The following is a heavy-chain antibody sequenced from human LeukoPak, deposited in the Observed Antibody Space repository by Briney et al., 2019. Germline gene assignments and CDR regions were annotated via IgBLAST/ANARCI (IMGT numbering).Heavy chain of an antibody. CDR2: MSPYSGNT. V-gene: IGHV1-8*01. Sequence: ASVKVSCKASGYTFSNYDINWVRQASGQGLEWMGWMSPYSGNTGYAEKFQGRVTMTRNASISTAYTELSSLRSEDTAVYFCVVEILPRPDGGNYWAQGTLVTVSS. D-gene: IGHD1-26*01. CDR3: VVEILPRPDGGNY. J-gene: IGHJ4*02. CDR1: GYTFSNYD.